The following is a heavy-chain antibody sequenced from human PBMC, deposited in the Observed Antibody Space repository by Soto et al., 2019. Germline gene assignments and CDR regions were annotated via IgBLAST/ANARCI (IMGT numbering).Heavy chain of an antibody. V-gene: IGHV4-30-4*01. CDR3: ARVPGYSSPYYGMDV. CDR1: RGSISSGDYY. J-gene: IGHJ6*02. D-gene: IGHD6-13*01. CDR2: IYYSGST. Sequence: PSETLSLTRTVSRGSISSGDYYWSWIRRPPGKGLEWIGYIYYSGSTYYNPSLKSRVTISVDTSKNQFSLKLSSVTAADTAVYYCARVPGYSSPYYGMDVWGQGTTVTVSS.